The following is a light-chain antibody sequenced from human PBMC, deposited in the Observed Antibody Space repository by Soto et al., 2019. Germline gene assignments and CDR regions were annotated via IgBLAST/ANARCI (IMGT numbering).Light chain of an antibody. CDR3: RYYVGTKSYV. CDR1: SSDVGGYNY. Sequence: QSVLTQPPSASGSPGQSVTISCTGTSSDVGGYNYVSWYQQYPGKAPQLVIYEVNKRPSGVPDRFSGSKSGNTASLTVSGLQAEDEADYYCRYYVGTKSYVFGTGTKVTVL. J-gene: IGLJ1*01. V-gene: IGLV2-8*01. CDR2: EVN.